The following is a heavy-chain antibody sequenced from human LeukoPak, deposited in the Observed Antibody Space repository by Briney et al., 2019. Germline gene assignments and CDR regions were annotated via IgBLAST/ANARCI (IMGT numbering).Heavy chain of an antibody. CDR3: ARAGYSGYDYNLDY. J-gene: IGHJ4*02. CDR1: GFTFSSYG. CDR2: ISSSSSYI. D-gene: IGHD5-12*01. Sequence: GGSLRLSCAASGFTFSSYGMHWVRQAPGKGLEWVSSISSSSSYIYYADSVKGRFTISRDNAKNSLYLQMNSLRAEDTAVYYCARAGYSGYDYNLDYWGQGTLVTVSS. V-gene: IGHV3-21*01.